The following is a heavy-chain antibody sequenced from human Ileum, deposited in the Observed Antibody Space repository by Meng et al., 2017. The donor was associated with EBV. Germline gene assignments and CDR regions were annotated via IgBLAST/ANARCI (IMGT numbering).Heavy chain of an antibody. CDR2: ISAFNGNT. V-gene: IGHV1-18*01. CDR1: GYTFTSYG. Sequence: QVQRVQSGAGVKKPGASVKVSCKASGYTFTSYGINWVRQAPRQGLEWMGWISAFNGNTDYAQKFQGRVTMTTDTSTTTTYMELRSLRSDDTAVYYCARVVEGATSWLDRWGQGTLVTVSS. CDR3: ARVVEGATSWLDR. D-gene: IGHD1-26*01. J-gene: IGHJ5*02.